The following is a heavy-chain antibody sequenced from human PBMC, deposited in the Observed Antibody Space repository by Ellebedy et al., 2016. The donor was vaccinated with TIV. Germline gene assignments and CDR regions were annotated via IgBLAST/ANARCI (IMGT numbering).Heavy chain of an antibody. CDR1: GFTFGDYA. CDR3: TRDYDYGDYVSGHYFDY. CDR2: IRSKVYGGTT. J-gene: IGHJ4*02. D-gene: IGHD4-17*01. Sequence: PGGSLRLSCTASGFTFGDYAMSWFRQAPGKGLEWVGFIRSKVYGGTTEYAASVKGRFTISRDDSKSIAYLQMNSLKTEDTAVYYCTRDYDYGDYVSGHYFDYWGQGTLVTVSS. V-gene: IGHV3-49*03.